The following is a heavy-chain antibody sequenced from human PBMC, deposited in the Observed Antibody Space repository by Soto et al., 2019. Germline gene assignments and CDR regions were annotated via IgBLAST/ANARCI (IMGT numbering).Heavy chain of an antibody. CDR3: ARSSGTYSGFDY. Sequence: ASVKVSCKASGYSFTAYCVHWVRQAPGQGLEWMGWINPNSGGTNYAQRFQGRVAMTTDTSTNTAYMELNSLKSDDTALYFCARSSGTYSGFDYWGQGTQVTVSS. CDR1: GYSFTAYC. D-gene: IGHD1-26*01. V-gene: IGHV1-2*02. J-gene: IGHJ4*01. CDR2: INPNSGGT.